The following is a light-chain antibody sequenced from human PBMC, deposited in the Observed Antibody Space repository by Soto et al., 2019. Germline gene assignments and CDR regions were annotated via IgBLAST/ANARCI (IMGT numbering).Light chain of an antibody. Sequence: EIVLTQSPDTLYLSPGEGATLSCRASQRVNSSYLAWYQQKPGQAPRLLISGASDRATGVPARVSGSGSGTDFTLTIRRLEPEDFAVYYCQQYVNSPGTFGQGTKLQIK. CDR2: GAS. J-gene: IGKJ2*02. CDR3: QQYVNSPGT. CDR1: QRVNSSY. V-gene: IGKV3-20*01.